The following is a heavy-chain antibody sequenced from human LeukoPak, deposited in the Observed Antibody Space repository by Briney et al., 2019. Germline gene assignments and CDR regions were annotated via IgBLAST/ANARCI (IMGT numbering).Heavy chain of an antibody. CDR2: LSGSGIAT. CDR1: GFTFSSYA. V-gene: IGHV3-23*01. CDR3: AKSIGSGTHYYFGLDV. J-gene: IGHJ6*02. Sequence: PGGSLRLSCAASGFTFSSYAMSWVRQAPGKGLEWVSSLSGSGIATYYTDSVKGRFTISRDNSKNTLYLQMNSLRADEDTAVYYCAKSIGSGTHYYFGLDVWGQGTTVSVSS. D-gene: IGHD3-10*01.